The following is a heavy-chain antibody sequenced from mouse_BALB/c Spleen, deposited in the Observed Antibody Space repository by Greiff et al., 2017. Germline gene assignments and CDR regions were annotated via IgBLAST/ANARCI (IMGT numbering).Heavy chain of an antibody. CDR3: ARSVTTVVATDYYAMDY. J-gene: IGHJ4*01. CDR2: INPSTGYT. D-gene: IGHD1-1*01. V-gene: IGHV1-7*01. Sequence: VKVVESGAELAKPGASVKMSCKASGYTFTSYWMHWVKQRPGQGLEWIGYINPSTGYTEYNQKFKDKATLTADKSSSTAYMQLSSLTSEDSAVYYCARSVTTVVATDYYAMDYWGQGTSVTVSS. CDR1: GYTFTSYW.